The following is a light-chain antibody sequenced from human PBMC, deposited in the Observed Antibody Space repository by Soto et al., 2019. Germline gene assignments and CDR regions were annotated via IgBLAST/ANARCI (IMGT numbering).Light chain of an antibody. V-gene: IGKV1-9*01. CDR1: QGISSY. CDR3: QQLNYYPYT. J-gene: IGKJ2*01. CDR2: GAS. Sequence: DIHLTQSPSFLSASVADRVTITCRASQGISSYLAWYQQKPGKAPKLLIYGASILQSGVPSRFSGSGSGTEFTLTISSLQPEDFASYYCQQLNYYPYTFGQGTKLEIK.